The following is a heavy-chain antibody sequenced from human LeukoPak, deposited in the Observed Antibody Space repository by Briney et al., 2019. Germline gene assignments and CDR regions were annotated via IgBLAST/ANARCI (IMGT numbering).Heavy chain of an antibody. CDR2: IYPGDSDT. D-gene: IGHD3-22*01. V-gene: IGHV5-51*01. CDR3: ARAPYYYDSSGSRYDYYGMDV. Sequence: GESLQISCKGSGYSFTSYWIGWVRQMPGKGLEWMGIIYPGDSDTRYSPSFQGQVTISADKSISTAYLQWSSLKASDTAMYYCARAPYYYDSSGSRYDYYGMDVWGQGTTVTVSS. CDR1: GYSFTSYW. J-gene: IGHJ6*02.